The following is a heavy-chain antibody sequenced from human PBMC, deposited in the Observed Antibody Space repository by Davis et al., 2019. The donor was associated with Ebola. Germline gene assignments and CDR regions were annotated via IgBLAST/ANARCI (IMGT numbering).Heavy chain of an antibody. V-gene: IGHV1-8*01. D-gene: IGHD6-13*01. Sequence: ASVKVSCKASGYTFTSYDINWVRQATGQGLEWMGWMNPNSGNTGYAQKFQGWVTMTRDTSISTAYMELSRLRSDDTAVYYCARKQLDGYYFDYWGQGTLVTVSS. CDR3: ARKQLDGYYFDY. CDR2: MNPNSGNT. J-gene: IGHJ4*02. CDR1: GYTFTSYD.